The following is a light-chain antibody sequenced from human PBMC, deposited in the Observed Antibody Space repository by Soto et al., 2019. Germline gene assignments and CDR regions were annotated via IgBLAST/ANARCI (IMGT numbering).Light chain of an antibody. V-gene: IGLV2-11*01. CDR3: CSYAGSYTPHVV. Sequence: QCVLTQPRSVCGSPGQSVTISCTGTSSDVGGYNYVSWYQQHPGKAPKLMIYDVSKRPSGVPDRFSGSKSGNTASLTISGLQAEDEADYYCCSYAGSYTPHVVFGGGTKLTVL. CDR2: DVS. CDR1: SSDVGGYNY. J-gene: IGLJ2*01.